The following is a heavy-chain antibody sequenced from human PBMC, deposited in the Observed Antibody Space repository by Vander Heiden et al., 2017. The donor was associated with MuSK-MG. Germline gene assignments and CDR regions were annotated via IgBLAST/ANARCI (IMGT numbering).Heavy chain of an antibody. CDR1: GSIFTSYA. J-gene: IGHJ4*02. Sequence: QVQLVQSRAEVNKPRASVKVSCKASGSIFTSYAIHWVRQAPGQRLEWVGWINPGNGKTKYSQKFQGRVTITRDTSASTVYMELSSLRSEDTTVYYCARSEGSSAYDLFDYWGQGTLVTVSS. CDR2: INPGNGKT. V-gene: IGHV1-3*01. CDR3: ARSEGSSAYDLFDY. D-gene: IGHD5-12*01.